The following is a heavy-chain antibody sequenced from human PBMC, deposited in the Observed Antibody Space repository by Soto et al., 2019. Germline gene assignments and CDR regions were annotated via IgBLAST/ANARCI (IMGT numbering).Heavy chain of an antibody. CDR3: ASTSYCNGSSCYSRHYYGMDV. CDR1: GGTFSKYS. J-gene: IGHJ6*02. V-gene: IGHV1-69*06. D-gene: IGHD2-21*01. CDR2: ITPFVDTS. Sequence: QVRLVQSGAEVKKPGSSVKVSCKVSGGTFSKYSLSWVRQTPGQGLEWMGGITPFVDTSNYAQRFLGRVTITAEKSTNTAFLDVRGLRSEDTALYFCASTSYCNGSSCYSRHYYGMDVWGQGTTVTVSS.